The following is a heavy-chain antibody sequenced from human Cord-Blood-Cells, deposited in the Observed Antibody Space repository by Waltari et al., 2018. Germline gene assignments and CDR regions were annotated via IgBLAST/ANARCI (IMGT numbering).Heavy chain of an antibody. V-gene: IGHV3-30*18. D-gene: IGHD3-9*01. CDR2: ISYDGSNN. CDR1: GVTFSSYG. Sequence: AASGVTFSSYGMHWVRQGPSKGLEWVEVISYDGSNNYNAECVKGRFTVSRDNSKNTLYLQMNSLRAEDTAVYYCAKLTHRSEAYWGQGTLVTVSS. J-gene: IGHJ4*02. CDR3: AKLTHRSEAY.